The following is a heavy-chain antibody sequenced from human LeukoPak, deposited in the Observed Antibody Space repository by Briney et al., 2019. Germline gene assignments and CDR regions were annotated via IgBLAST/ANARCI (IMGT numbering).Heavy chain of an antibody. V-gene: IGHV4-34*01. CDR2: INHSGST. J-gene: IGHJ6*02. D-gene: IGHD2-2*01. Sequence: PSETLSLTCAVYGGSFSGYYWSWIRQPPGKGLEWIGEINHSGSTNYNPSLKSRVTISVDTSKNQFSLKLSSVTAADTAVYYCARGGDTVVVPAASDYYYGMDVWGQGTTVTVSS. CDR1: GGSFSGYY. CDR3: ARGGDTVVVPAASDYYYGMDV.